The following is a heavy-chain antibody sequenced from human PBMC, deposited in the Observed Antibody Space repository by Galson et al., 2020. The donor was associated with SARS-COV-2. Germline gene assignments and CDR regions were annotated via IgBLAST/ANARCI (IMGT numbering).Heavy chain of an antibody. CDR2: IRSSSSYI. D-gene: IGHD2-15*01. CDR3: ARDGWSEAFDI. J-gene: IGHJ3*02. CDR1: GFTFSSYS. Sequence: GESLKISCAASGFTFSSYSMNWVRQAPGKGLEWVSSIRSSSSYIYYADSVKGRFTISRDNAKNSLYLQMNSLRAEDTAVYYCARDGWSEAFDIWGQGTMVTVSS. V-gene: IGHV3-21*01.